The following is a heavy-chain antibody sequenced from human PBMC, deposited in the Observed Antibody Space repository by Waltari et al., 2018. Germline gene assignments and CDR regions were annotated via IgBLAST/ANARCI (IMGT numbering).Heavy chain of an antibody. CDR3: APLYYYGSANWFDP. Sequence: QVQLVQSGSELKKTGDSVKVSCKASGYTFTSYAMNWVRQAPGQGVEWMGWINTNTGNPTYAQGFTGRFVFSLDASVSTAYLPISSLKAEDTAVYYCAPLYYYGSANWFDPWGQGTLVTVSS. V-gene: IGHV7-4-1*02. J-gene: IGHJ5*02. D-gene: IGHD3-10*01. CDR1: GYTFTSYA. CDR2: INTNTGNP.